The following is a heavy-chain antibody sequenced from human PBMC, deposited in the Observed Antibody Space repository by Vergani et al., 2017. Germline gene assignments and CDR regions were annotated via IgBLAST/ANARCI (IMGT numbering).Heavy chain of an antibody. V-gene: IGHV4-39*01. J-gene: IGHJ5*02. CDR1: GASIRSSNYY. CDR3: ARHSTVEWLVKLGGMDP. CDR2: IYYSGSP. D-gene: IGHD6-19*01. Sequence: QLQLQESGPGLVKPSATLSLTCSVSGASIRSSNYYWGWIRQPPGKGLEWIASIYYSGSPYYNPSLKSRVTISVDTSKNQFSLKLSSVTAADMAVYFCARHSTVEWLVKLGGMDPWGKGILVPVSS.